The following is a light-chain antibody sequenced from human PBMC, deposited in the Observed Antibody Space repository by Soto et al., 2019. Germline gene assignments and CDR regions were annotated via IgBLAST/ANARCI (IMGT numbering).Light chain of an antibody. CDR1: ETVATN. J-gene: IGKJ1*01. Sequence: VMTQSPATLSVSPGERATLSCWASETVATNLAWYQQKPGQAPRLLISGASTRAAGISDRFRGSESGTEFTLTISSLRSEDSAIYYCQQYFEWPPMTFGQGTKVEI. V-gene: IGKV3-15*01. CDR3: QQYFEWPPMT. CDR2: GAS.